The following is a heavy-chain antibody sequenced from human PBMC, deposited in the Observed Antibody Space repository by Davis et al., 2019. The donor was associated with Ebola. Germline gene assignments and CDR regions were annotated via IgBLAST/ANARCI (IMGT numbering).Heavy chain of an antibody. D-gene: IGHD3-3*01. CDR1: GFTFDDYA. V-gene: IGHV3-9*01. CDR2: ISWNSGSI. CDR3: AKDLSSRGFWSGPGDY. J-gene: IGHJ4*02. Sequence: GESLKISCAASGFTFDDYAMHWVRQAPGKGLEWVSGISWNSGSIGYADSVKGRFTISRDNAKNSLYLQMNSLRAEDTALYYCAKDLSSRGFWSGPGDYWGQGTLVTVSS.